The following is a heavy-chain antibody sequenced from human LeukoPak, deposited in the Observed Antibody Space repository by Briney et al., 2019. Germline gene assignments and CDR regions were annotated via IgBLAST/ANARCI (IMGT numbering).Heavy chain of an antibody. CDR1: GLAFSSYG. Sequence: GRSLRLSCEVSGLAFSSYGIHWVRQAPGKGLEWVAVIWPDGSNKYYADSVKGRFTISRDNSMNTLYLQMNNVRAEDTALYYCAKDWGHNWGQGTQVTVSS. CDR3: AKDWGHN. D-gene: IGHD3-16*01. CDR2: IWPDGSNK. V-gene: IGHV3-33*06. J-gene: IGHJ4*02.